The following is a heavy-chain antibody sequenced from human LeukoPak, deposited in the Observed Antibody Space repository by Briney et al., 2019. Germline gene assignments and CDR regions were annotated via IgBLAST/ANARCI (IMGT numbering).Heavy chain of an antibody. J-gene: IGHJ5*02. D-gene: IGHD2-15*01. Sequence: PSETLSLTCTVSGGSIHSYYWSWIRQPAGKGLEWIGRIYSSGTTNYNPSLKSRVTMSVDTSKNQFSLKLSSATAADTAVYYCARDPHCGIGSCYGFDPWGQGTLVTVSS. V-gene: IGHV4-4*07. CDR3: ARDPHCGIGSCYGFDP. CDR2: IYSSGTT. CDR1: GGSIHSYY.